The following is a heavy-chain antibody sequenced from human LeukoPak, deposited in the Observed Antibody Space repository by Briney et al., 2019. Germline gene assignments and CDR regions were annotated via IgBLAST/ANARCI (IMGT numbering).Heavy chain of an antibody. CDR1: GFTVSSNY. J-gene: IGHJ2*01. V-gene: IGHV3-53*01. CDR3: AKDPAGIAAAPTGWYFDL. CDR2: IYSGGST. D-gene: IGHD6-13*01. Sequence: GGSLRLSCAASGFTVSSNYMSWVRQAPGKGLEWVSVIYSGGSTYYADSVKGRFTISRDNSKNTLYLQMNSLRAEDTAVYYCAKDPAGIAAAPTGWYFDLWGRGTLVTVSS.